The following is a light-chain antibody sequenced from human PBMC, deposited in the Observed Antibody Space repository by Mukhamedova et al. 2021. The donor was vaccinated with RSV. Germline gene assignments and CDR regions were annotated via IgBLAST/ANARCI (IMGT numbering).Light chain of an antibody. J-gene: IGKJ4*01. CDR2: KVS. CDR3: QQYNTSPT. V-gene: IGKV1-5*03. Sequence: WYQRRVHGKAPKLLMYKVSSLGSGVPSRFSGSGSGTEFTLTISNLQPDDFATYYCQQYNTSPTFGGGTKVEIK.